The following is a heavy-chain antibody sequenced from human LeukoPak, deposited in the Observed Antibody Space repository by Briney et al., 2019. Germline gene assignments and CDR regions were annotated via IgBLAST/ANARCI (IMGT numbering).Heavy chain of an antibody. D-gene: IGHD3-10*01. CDR3: ARYGSGSHFDY. J-gene: IGHJ4*02. Sequence: PGGSLRLSCAASGFSFSTYAMHWVRQAPGKGLEYVSAISSNGGSAYYASSVKGRFTISRDNSKNTLYLQMGSLRAEDMAVYYCARYGSGSHFDYWGQGTLVTVSS. CDR1: GFSFSTYA. CDR2: ISSNGGSA. V-gene: IGHV3-64*01.